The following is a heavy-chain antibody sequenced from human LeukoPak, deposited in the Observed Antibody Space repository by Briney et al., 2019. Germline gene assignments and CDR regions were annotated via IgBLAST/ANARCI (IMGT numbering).Heavy chain of an antibody. D-gene: IGHD6-19*01. CDR2: ISWDGGST. CDR3: AKAAVAGTSGYYYYYGMDV. CDR1: GFTFDDYA. J-gene: IGHJ6*02. V-gene: IGHV3-43D*03. Sequence: GGSLRLSCAASGFTFDDYAMHWVRQAPGKGLEWVSLISWDGGSTYYADSVKGRFTISRDNSKNSLYLQMNSLRAEDTALYYCAKAAVAGTSGYYYYYGMDVWGQGTTVTVSS.